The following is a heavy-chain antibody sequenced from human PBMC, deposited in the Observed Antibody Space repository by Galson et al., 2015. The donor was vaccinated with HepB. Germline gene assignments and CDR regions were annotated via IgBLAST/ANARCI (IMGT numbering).Heavy chain of an antibody. V-gene: IGHV1-3*01. D-gene: IGHD6-13*01. CDR1: GYTFTSYA. CDR3: ARDRSIAAGRGWFDP. CDR2: INAGNGNT. J-gene: IGHJ5*02. Sequence: SVKVSCKASGYTFTSYAMHWVRQAPGQRLEWMGWINAGNGNTKYSQKFQGRVTITRDTSASTAYMELSSLRSEDTAVYYCARDRSIAAGRGWFDPWGQGTLVTVSS.